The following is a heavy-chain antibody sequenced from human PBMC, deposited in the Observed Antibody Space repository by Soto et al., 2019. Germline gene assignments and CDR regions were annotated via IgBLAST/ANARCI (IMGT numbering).Heavy chain of an antibody. J-gene: IGHJ6*02. Sequence: TLSLTCTVSGGSTSSGDSYWSWIRQPPGKGLEWIGYIYHSGTTYYNPSLKSRVTISLDMSKNQFSLRLSSVIAADTAMYWCARVAPRKLTHPFYGMDVWGQGTTVTVSS. CDR3: ARVAPRKLTHPFYGMDV. V-gene: IGHV4-30-4*01. CDR2: IYHSGTT. D-gene: IGHD3-3*02. CDR1: GGSTSSGDSY.